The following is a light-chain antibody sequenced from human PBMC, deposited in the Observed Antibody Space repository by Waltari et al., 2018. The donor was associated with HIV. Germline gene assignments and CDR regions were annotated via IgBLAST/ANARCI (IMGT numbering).Light chain of an antibody. Sequence: SYVVTQPPSVSVAPGETATVTCGGDFIGSKTVHWYQQRPGQAPVLVIYYDDRRPSGIPARFSGSNSGTTATLTISRVEAVDEADYYCQLWDTSTVHLCVFGGGTHLTVL. CDR2: YDD. J-gene: IGLJ7*01. V-gene: IGLV3-21*04. CDR1: FIGSKT. CDR3: QLWDTSTVHLCV.